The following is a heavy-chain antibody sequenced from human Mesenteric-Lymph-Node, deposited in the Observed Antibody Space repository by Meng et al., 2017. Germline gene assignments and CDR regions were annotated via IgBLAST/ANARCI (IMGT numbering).Heavy chain of an antibody. CDR3: ARDRVLDYYDPSRKGYFQH. J-gene: IGHJ1*01. D-gene: IGHD3-22*01. CDR2: ISAYNGNT. CDR1: GYTFISYD. V-gene: IGHV1-18*01. Sequence: QVQLVQSGAEVKKPGASVKVSCKASGYTFISYDISWVRQAPGQGLEWMGWISAYNGNTNYAQNLQGRVTMTTDTSTSTAFMELRSLTSDDTAVYYCARDRVLDYYDPSRKGYFQHWGQGTLVTVSS.